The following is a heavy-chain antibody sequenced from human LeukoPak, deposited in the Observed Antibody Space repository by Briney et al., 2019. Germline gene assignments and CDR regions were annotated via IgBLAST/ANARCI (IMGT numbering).Heavy chain of an antibody. CDR3: ARDGITMVRGVITDAFDI. D-gene: IGHD3-10*01. J-gene: IGHJ3*02. V-gene: IGHV4-39*07. Sequence: SETLSLTCTVSGDSISSSSYYWGWIRQPPGKGLEWIGSIYYSGSTYYNPSLKSRVTISVDTSKNQFSLKLSSVTAADTAVYYCARDGITMVRGVITDAFDIWGQGTMVTVSS. CDR1: GDSISSSSYY. CDR2: IYYSGST.